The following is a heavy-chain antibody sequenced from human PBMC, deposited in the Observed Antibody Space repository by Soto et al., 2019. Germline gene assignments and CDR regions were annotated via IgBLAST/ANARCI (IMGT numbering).Heavy chain of an antibody. D-gene: IGHD6-13*01. CDR3: ARDRGVGIAAADQLYYYYYYGMDV. CDR1: GFTFSSYA. CDR2: ISYDGSNK. J-gene: IGHJ6*02. V-gene: IGHV3-30-3*01. Sequence: GGSLRLSCAASGFTFSSYAMHWVRQAPGKGLEWVAVISYDGSNKYYADSVKGRFTISRDNSKNTLYLQMNSLRAEDTAVYYCARDRGVGIAAADQLYYYYYYGMDVWGQGTTVTVSS.